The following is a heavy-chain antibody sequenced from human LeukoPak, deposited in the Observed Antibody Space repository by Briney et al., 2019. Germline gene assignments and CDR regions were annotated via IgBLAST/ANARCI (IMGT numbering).Heavy chain of an antibody. CDR2: IYYSGST. CDR1: GGSISSSSYY. Sequence: PSETLSLTCTVSGGSISSSSYYWGWIRQPPGKGLEWIGSIYYSGSTYYNPSLKSQVTISVDTSKNQFSLKLSSVTAADMAVYYCARDVDVPAATGAFDIWGQATMVTVSS. J-gene: IGHJ3*02. V-gene: IGHV4-39*07. D-gene: IGHD2-2*01. CDR3: ARDVDVPAATGAFDI.